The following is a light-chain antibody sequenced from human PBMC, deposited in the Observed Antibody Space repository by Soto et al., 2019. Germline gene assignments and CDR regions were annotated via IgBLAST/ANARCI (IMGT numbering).Light chain of an antibody. J-gene: IGKJ4*01. CDR3: QQYSDFSALT. V-gene: IGKV1-5*03. CDR2: KAS. Sequence: DIQMPQSPSSLSASVGDSVTITCRASQSISSWLAWYQQKPGKAPKLLIYKASSLESGVPSTFSGSGSGTEFTLTISSLQPDDFATYYCQQYSDFSALTFGGGTKVDIK. CDR1: QSISSW.